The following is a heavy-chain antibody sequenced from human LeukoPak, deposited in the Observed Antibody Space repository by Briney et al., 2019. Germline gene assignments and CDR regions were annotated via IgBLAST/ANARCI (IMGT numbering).Heavy chain of an antibody. CDR3: ARDENCGDYVWWFDP. D-gene: IGHD4-17*01. Sequence: SETLSLTCTVSGGSISSGSYYWSWIRQPAGKGLEWIGRIYTSGSTNYNPSLKSRVTMSVDTSKNQFSLKLSSVTAADTAVYYCARDENCGDYVWWFDPWGQGTLVTVSS. CDR1: GGSISSGSYY. J-gene: IGHJ5*02. V-gene: IGHV4-61*02. CDR2: IYTSGST.